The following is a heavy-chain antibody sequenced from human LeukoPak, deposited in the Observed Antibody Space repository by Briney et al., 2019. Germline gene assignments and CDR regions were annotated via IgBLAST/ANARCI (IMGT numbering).Heavy chain of an antibody. V-gene: IGHV4-39*01. CDR2: IYYSGST. D-gene: IGHD3-3*01. CDR1: GGSMNTYY. Sequence: SETLSLTCVVSGGSMNTYYWSWIRQPPGKGLEWIGSIYYSGSTYYNPSLKSRVTISVATSKNQFSLKLSSVTAADTAVYYCARVAYYDFWSGYYTGLNYFDYWGQGTLVTVSS. CDR3: ARVAYYDFWSGYYTGLNYFDY. J-gene: IGHJ4*02.